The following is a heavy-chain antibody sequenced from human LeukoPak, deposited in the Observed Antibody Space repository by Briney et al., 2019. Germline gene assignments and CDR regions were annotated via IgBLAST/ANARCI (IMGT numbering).Heavy chain of an antibody. CDR3: AKDRRGSYTFDY. J-gene: IGHJ4*02. CDR1: GFTFSSYG. V-gene: IGHV3-30*02. D-gene: IGHD1-26*01. Sequence: GGSLRLSRAASGFTFSSYGMHWVRQAPGKGLEWVAFIRYDGSNKYYADSVKGRFTISGDNSKNTLYLQMNSLRAEDTAVYYCAKDRRGSYTFDYWGQGTLVTVSS. CDR2: IRYDGSNK.